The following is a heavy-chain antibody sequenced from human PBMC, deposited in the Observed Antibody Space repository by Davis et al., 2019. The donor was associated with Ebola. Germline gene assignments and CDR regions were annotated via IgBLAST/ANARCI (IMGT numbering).Heavy chain of an antibody. V-gene: IGHV1-3*01. J-gene: IGHJ4*02. Sequence: AASVKVSCKASGGTFSSYAISWVRQAPGQGLEWMGWINAGNGNTKYSQKFQGRVTITRDTSASTAYMELSSLRSEDTAVYYCARGYCSGGSCLFDYWGQGTLVTVSS. CDR2: INAGNGNT. CDR1: GGTFSSYA. CDR3: ARGYCSGGSCLFDY. D-gene: IGHD2-15*01.